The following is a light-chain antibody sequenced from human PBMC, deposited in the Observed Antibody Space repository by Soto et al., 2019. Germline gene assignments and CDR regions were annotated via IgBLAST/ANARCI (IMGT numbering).Light chain of an antibody. CDR1: SGSIASNY. J-gene: IGLJ2*01. Sequence: NFMLTQPHSVSESPGKTVTISFTRSSGSIASNYVQWYQQRPGSAPTTLIYEDDQRPSGVPDRFSGSIDSSSNSASLTISGLKTEDEADYYCQSYDSTNPVVFGGGTKLTVL. V-gene: IGLV6-57*04. CDR2: EDD. CDR3: QSYDSTNPVV.